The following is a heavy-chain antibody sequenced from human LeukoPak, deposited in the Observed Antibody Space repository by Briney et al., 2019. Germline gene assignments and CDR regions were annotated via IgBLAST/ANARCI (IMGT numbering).Heavy chain of an antibody. CDR2: INPNSGGT. CDR1: GYTFTGYY. V-gene: IGHV1-2*02. J-gene: IGHJ4*02. CDR3: ARDSTSVWGTEVGATVDY. Sequence: GASVKVSCKASGYTFTGYYMHWVRQAPGQGLEWMGWINPNSGGTNYAQKFQGRVTMTRDTSISTAYMELSRLRSDDTAVYYCARDSTSVWGTEVGATVDYWGQGTLVTVSS. D-gene: IGHD1-26*01.